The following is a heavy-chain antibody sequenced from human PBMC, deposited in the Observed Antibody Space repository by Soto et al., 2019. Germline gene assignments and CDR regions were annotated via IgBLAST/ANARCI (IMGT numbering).Heavy chain of an antibody. CDR3: ARSPMWFGELSPHFDY. D-gene: IGHD3-10*01. V-gene: IGHV4-31*03. J-gene: IGHJ4*02. CDR2: IYYSGST. Sequence: QVQLQESGPGLVKPSQTLSLTCTVSGGSISSGGYYWSWIRQHPGKGLEWIGYIYYSGSTYYNPSLKSRVTISVDTSKNQFSLMLSSVTAAHTAVYYYARSPMWFGELSPHFDYWGQGTLVTVSS. CDR1: GGSISSGGYY.